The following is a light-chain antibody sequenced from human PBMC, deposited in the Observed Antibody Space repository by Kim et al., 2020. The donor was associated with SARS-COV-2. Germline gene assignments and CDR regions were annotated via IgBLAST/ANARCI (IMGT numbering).Light chain of an antibody. CDR2: YDS. Sequence: APGKTARITCGGNNIGSTSVPWYQQKPGQAPVLVIYYDSDRPSGIPERFSGSNSGNTATLTISRVEARDEADYYCQVWDSSSDRGVFGGGTQLTVL. J-gene: IGLJ3*02. V-gene: IGLV3-21*04. CDR1: NIGSTS. CDR3: QVWDSSSDRGV.